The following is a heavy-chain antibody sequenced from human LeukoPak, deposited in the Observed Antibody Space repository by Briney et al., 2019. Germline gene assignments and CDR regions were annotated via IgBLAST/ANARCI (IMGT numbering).Heavy chain of an antibody. J-gene: IGHJ5*02. CDR3: ARGSCTSCYGGSRGWFDP. D-gene: IGHD2-2*01. CDR1: GYTFTSYD. V-gene: IGHV1-8*01. CDR2: MNPNSGNT. Sequence: GASVKVSCKASGYTFTSYDINWVRQATGQVLEWMGWMNPNSGNTGYAQKFQGRVTVTRNTSISTAYMELSSLRSEDTAVYYCARGSCTSCYGGSRGWFDPWGQGTLVTVSS.